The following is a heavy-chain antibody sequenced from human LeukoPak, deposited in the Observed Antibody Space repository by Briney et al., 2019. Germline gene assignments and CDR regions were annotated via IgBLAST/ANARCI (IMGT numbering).Heavy chain of an antibody. Sequence: PSETLSLTCVVYGGSFSGYYWSWIRQSPGKGLEWIGEIDHSGRTHYNPSLKSRVTISVDTSKNQFSLNLSSVTGADTAVYYCARGEYTYFYDSSRSYPNYYYDYMDVWGKGTTVTVSS. D-gene: IGHD3-22*01. J-gene: IGHJ6*03. CDR3: ARGEYTYFYDSSRSYPNYYYDYMDV. CDR1: GGSFSGYY. CDR2: IDHSGRT. V-gene: IGHV4-34*01.